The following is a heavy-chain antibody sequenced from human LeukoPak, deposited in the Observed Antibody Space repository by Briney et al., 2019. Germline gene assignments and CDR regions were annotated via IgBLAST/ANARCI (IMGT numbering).Heavy chain of an antibody. J-gene: IGHJ4*02. CDR2: IYYSGST. Sequence: SETLSLTCTVSGGSISSYYWSWIRQPPGKGLEWIGYIYYSGSTNYNPSLKSRVTISVDTSKNQFSLKLSSVTAADTAVYYCARASRGYCSGASCYSRFLGFDYWGQGTLVTVSS. V-gene: IGHV4-59*01. CDR1: GGSISSYY. D-gene: IGHD2-15*01. CDR3: ARASRGYCSGASCYSRFLGFDY.